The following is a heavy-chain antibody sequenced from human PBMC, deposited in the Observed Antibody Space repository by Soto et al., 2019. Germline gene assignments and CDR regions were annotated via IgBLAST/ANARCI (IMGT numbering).Heavy chain of an antibody. CDR3: VRGAEETAIVPAPWLV. V-gene: IGHV4-4*02. CDR1: GGSISSSHW. Sequence: PSETLSLTCAVSGGSISSSHWWGWVRQAPGKGLEWIGEIYHSGSTNYNPSLKSRITMSVDKSKNQFSVNLSSVTAADTAVYYCVRGAEETAIVPAPWLVWGRGTMVTVSS. D-gene: IGHD2-21*02. J-gene: IGHJ6*02. CDR2: IYHSGST.